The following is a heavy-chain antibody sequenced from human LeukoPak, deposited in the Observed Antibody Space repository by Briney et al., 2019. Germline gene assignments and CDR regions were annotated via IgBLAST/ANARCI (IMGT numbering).Heavy chain of an antibody. J-gene: IGHJ4*02. Sequence: TSETLSLTCTVSGGSISSYYWSWIRQPPGKGQEWIGYIYYSGSTNYNPSLKSRVTISVDTSKNQFSLKLSSVTAADTAVYYCARGGWFGEFYYFDYWGQGTLVTVSS. CDR1: GGSISSYY. CDR2: IYYSGST. CDR3: ARGGWFGEFYYFDY. V-gene: IGHV4-59*08. D-gene: IGHD3-10*01.